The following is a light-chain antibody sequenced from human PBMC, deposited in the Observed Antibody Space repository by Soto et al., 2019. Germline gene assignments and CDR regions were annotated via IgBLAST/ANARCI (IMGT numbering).Light chain of an antibody. CDR3: QQRSNWGHT. J-gene: IGKJ4*01. Sequence: EIVLTQSPATLSLSPGERATLSCRASQSVSSYLAWYQQKPGQAPSLLIYDASNMATGIPARFSGSGSGTDFTLTISSLEPEDFAVYYCQQRSNWGHTFGGGTNVEIK. CDR1: QSVSSY. CDR2: DAS. V-gene: IGKV3-11*01.